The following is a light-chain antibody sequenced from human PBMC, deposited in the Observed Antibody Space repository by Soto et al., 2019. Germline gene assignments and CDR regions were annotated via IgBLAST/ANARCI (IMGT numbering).Light chain of an antibody. J-gene: IGKJ4*01. Sequence: EIVLTQSPGTLALSPGERATLSCRASQSVSSSYLAWYQQKPGQAPRLLIHGASSRTTGIPDRFSGSGSGTDFTLTIARLEPEDFAVYYCHMYGGSAITFGGGTKVEI. CDR1: QSVSSSY. V-gene: IGKV3-20*01. CDR3: HMYGGSAIT. CDR2: GAS.